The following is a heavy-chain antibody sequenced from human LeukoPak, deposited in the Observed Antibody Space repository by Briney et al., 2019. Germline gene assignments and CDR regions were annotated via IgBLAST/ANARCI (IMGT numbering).Heavy chain of an antibody. V-gene: IGHV3-48*04. D-gene: IGHD3-10*02. CDR2: ISSSGSTI. Sequence: GSLRLSCAASGFTFSSYNMNWVRQAPGKGLEWVSYISSSGSTIYYANSVKGRFTISRDNAKNSLYLQMNSLRAEDTAVYYCAELGITMIGGVWGKGTTVTISS. J-gene: IGHJ6*04. CDR1: GFTFSSYN. CDR3: AELGITMIGGV.